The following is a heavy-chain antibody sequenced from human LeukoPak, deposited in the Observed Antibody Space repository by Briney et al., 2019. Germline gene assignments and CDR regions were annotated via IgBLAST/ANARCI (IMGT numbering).Heavy chain of an antibody. D-gene: IGHD2/OR15-2a*01. CDR3: ARAKPLLPLYFDY. J-gene: IGHJ4*02. Sequence: SETLSLTCTVSGGSISSSSYYWGWIRQPPGKGLEWIGSIYYSGSTYYNPSLKSRVTISEDTSKNQFSLKLSSVTAADTAVYYCARAKPLLPLYFDYWGQGTLVTVSS. V-gene: IGHV4-39*07. CDR2: IYYSGST. CDR1: GGSISSSSYY.